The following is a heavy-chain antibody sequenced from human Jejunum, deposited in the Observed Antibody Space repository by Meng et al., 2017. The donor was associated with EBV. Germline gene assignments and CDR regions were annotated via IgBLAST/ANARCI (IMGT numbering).Heavy chain of an antibody. Sequence: RLEEAGASLAKPSGPRPLTSVVAGGSISDNDWWSWVRQPPGKGLEWLGEIYHGGGTNYNPSLESRVTISVDKSKNQFSLKLNSVTVADTAVYYCAGNGYYALEYWGPGILVTVSS. V-gene: IGHV4-4*02. CDR1: GGSISDNDW. J-gene: IGHJ4*02. D-gene: IGHD3-22*01. CDR3: AGNGYYALEY. CDR2: IYHGGGT.